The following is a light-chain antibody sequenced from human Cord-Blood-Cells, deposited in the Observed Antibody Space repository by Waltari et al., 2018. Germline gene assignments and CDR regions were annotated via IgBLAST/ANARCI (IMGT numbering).Light chain of an antibody. Sequence: SYVLTQPPSVSVAPGKTARITCGGNNIGSKSVHWYPGKPGQAPVLVVYDDSDRPSGIPARVSGSNAGNTATLTISRGEAGDEADDYCQVWDSSSDHWVFCGGTKLTVL. J-gene: IGLJ3*02. CDR3: QVWDSSSDHWV. CDR1: NIGSKS. CDR2: DDS. V-gene: IGLV3-21*03.